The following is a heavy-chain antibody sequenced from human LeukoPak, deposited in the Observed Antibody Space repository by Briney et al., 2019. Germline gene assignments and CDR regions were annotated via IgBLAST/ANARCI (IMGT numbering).Heavy chain of an antibody. Sequence: ASVKVSCKASGYTFTSYDINWVRQATGQGLEWMGWMNPNSGNTGYAQKFQGRVTMTRNTSISTAYMGLSSLRSEDTAVYYCARVMLPGSRRGSRTPDFDYWGQGTLVTVSS. D-gene: IGHD3-16*01. V-gene: IGHV1-8*01. CDR3: ARVMLPGSRRGSRTPDFDY. J-gene: IGHJ4*02. CDR1: GYTFTSYD. CDR2: MNPNSGNT.